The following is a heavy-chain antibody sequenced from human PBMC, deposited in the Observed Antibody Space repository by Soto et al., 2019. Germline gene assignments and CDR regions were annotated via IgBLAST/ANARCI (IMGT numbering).Heavy chain of an antibody. D-gene: IGHD3-22*01. J-gene: IGHJ4*01. Sequence: PGGSLRLSCAASGFTVSSYGMHWVRQAPGKGLEWVAVISYDGSNKYYADSVKGRFTISRDNSKNTLYLQMNSLRAEDTAVYYCAKVTTYYYDISDYYYDYWVPGAMVTDYS. CDR3: AKVTTYYYDISDYYYDY. CDR2: ISYDGSNK. V-gene: IGHV3-30*18. CDR1: GFTVSSYG.